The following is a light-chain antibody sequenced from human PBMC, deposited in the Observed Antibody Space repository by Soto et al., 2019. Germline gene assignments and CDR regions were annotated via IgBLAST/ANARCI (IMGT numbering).Light chain of an antibody. Sequence: QAVVTQPPSVSEAPGQRVTISCTGSSSNIGAGYEAHWYQQVPGTAPKLLIYENNNRPSGVPDRFSGSKSGTSASLAITGLQAEAEAEYYCQSYDSRLSGYVFGTGTKLTVL. CDR1: SSNIGAGYE. CDR3: QSYDSRLSGYV. CDR2: ENN. V-gene: IGLV1-40*01. J-gene: IGLJ1*01.